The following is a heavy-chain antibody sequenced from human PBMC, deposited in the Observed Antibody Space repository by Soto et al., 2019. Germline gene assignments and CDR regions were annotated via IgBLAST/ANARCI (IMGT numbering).Heavy chain of an antibody. J-gene: IGHJ6*03. CDR2: IDPSNGNT. CDR1: GYTFSKYG. CDR3: ARGVPESNAYYYYMDG. V-gene: IGHV1-18*01. Sequence: QVQLLQSGGEVRKPGASVKVSCKASGYTFSKYGISWVRQARGQGLEWMAWIDPSNGNTNYAQKFQGRVTLTTDTSTTTAYMDLRSVKSADTAVYFCARGVPESNAYYYYMDGWGKGTTVTVSS.